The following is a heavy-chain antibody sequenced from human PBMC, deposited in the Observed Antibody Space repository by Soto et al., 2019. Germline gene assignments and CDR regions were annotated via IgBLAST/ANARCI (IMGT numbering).Heavy chain of an antibody. CDR2: ITWDGGST. J-gene: IGHJ6*04. CDR3: AKDIRPYSPHGGAV. V-gene: IGHV3-43D*04. D-gene: IGHD5-18*01. CDR1: GFTFDGYA. Sequence: PGGSLRLSCAASGFTFDGYAMHWVRQVPGKGLEWVALITWDGGSTFYADSVKGRFIVSRDNSENSLYLQMNSLRGEDSGLYYCAKDIRPYSPHGGAVWGKGTTVAVSS.